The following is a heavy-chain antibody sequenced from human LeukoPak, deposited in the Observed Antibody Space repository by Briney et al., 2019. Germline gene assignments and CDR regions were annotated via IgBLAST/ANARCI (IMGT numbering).Heavy chain of an antibody. CDR3: ARVIAVAGNYYFDY. V-gene: IGHV3-74*01. CDR2: INSDGSST. D-gene: IGHD6-19*01. Sequence: GGSLRLSCAASGFTFSSFAMTWVRQAPGKGLVWVSRINSDGSSTSYADSVKGRFTISRDNAKNTLYLRMNSLRAEDTAVYYCARVIAVAGNYYFDYWGQGTLVTVSS. J-gene: IGHJ4*02. CDR1: GFTFSSFA.